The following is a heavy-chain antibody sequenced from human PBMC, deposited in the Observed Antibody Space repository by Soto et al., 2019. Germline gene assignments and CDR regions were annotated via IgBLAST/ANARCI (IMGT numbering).Heavy chain of an antibody. D-gene: IGHD3-22*01. CDR2: IFYSGSA. J-gene: IGHJ4*02. CDR3: ARVVHAHYYDTSGYGYFDY. V-gene: IGHV4-39*01. CDR1: GGSISSSSYF. Sequence: SETLSLTCTVSGGSISSSSYFWGWIRQPPGKGLEWIGSIFYSGSAYYNPSLQSRVTMSVDTPKNQFSLKLTSVTAADTAVYFCARVVHAHYYDTSGYGYFDYWGQGALVTVS.